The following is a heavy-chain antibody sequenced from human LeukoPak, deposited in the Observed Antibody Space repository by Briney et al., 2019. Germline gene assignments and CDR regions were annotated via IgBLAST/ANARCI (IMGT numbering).Heavy chain of an antibody. CDR2: ISSSGSTI. Sequence: GGCLRLSCAASGFTFSSYEMSWVRQAPGKGLGWVSYISSSGSTIYYADSVKGRFTISRDNAKNSLYLQMNRLRAEDTAVYYCARAPKGLWDFDYWGQGTLVTVSS. D-gene: IGHD3-16*01. CDR3: ARAPKGLWDFDY. CDR1: GFTFSSYE. V-gene: IGHV3-48*03. J-gene: IGHJ4*02.